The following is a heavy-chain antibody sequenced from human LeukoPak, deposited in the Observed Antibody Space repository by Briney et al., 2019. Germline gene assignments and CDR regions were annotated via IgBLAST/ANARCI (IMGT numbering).Heavy chain of an antibody. CDR3: ARSLSSGRNY. Sequence: PSETLSLTCTVSGGSISSSSYYWGWIRQPPGKGLEWIGEINHSGSTNYNPSLKSRVTISVDTSKNQFSLKLSSVTAADTAVYYCARSLSSGRNYWGQGTLVTVSS. CDR2: INHSGST. J-gene: IGHJ4*02. V-gene: IGHV4-39*07. CDR1: GGSISSSSYY. D-gene: IGHD6-19*01.